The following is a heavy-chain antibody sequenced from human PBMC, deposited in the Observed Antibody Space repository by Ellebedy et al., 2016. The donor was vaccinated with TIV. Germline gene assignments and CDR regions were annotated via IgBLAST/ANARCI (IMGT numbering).Heavy chain of an antibody. CDR2: VNQRRTT. Sequence: SETLSLTCLVSGGSFTNDHWSWIRQSPGKGLEWIGYVNQRRTTYYNPSLTSRVTISLDTSENQFSLRLTSVTAADTAVYYCARVFFGTSPHWGQGTLVTVSS. CDR3: ARVFFGTSPH. J-gene: IGHJ4*02. CDR1: GGSFTNDH. D-gene: IGHD2-8*01. V-gene: IGHV4-59*12.